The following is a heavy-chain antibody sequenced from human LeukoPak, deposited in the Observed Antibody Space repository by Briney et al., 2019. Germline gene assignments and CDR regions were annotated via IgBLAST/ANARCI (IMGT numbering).Heavy chain of an antibody. CDR3: AKDRVTMIVSRTSLFDP. CDR2: ISGSGGST. Sequence: GGSLRLSCAASGFTFSSYAMSWVRQAPGKGLEWVSAISGSGGSTYYADSVKGRFTISRDNSKNTLYLQMNSLRAEDTAVYYCAKDRVTMIVSRTSLFDPWGQGTLVTVSS. CDR1: GFTFSSYA. D-gene: IGHD3-22*01. J-gene: IGHJ5*02. V-gene: IGHV3-23*01.